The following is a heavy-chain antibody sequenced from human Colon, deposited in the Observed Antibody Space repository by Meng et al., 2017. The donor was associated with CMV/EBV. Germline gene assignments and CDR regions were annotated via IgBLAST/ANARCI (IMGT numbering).Heavy chain of an antibody. CDR1: GFTFSDYY. J-gene: IGHJ6*02. Sequence: GGPLRPPGAASGFTFSDYYMSWIRQAPGKGLEWVSYISSSGSTIYYADSVKGRFTISRDNSKNSLYLQMNSLRAEDTAVYYCASEGRDYYYYAMDVWGQGTTVTVSS. V-gene: IGHV3-11*04. CDR3: ASEGRDYYYYAMDV. D-gene: IGHD2-15*01. CDR2: ISSSGSTI.